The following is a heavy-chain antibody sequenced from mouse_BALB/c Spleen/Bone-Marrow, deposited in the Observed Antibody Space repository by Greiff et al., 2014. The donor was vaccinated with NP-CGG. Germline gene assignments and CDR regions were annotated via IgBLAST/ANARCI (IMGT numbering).Heavy chain of an antibody. CDR1: GFNIKDTY. J-gene: IGHJ1*01. Sequence: VQLQQSGAELVKPGASVKLSCTASGFNIKDTYMHWVKQRPEQGLEWIGRIDPANGNTKYDPKFQGKATITADTSSNTAYLQLSSLTSDDTAVYYCASYYYGRYFDVWGAGTTVTVSS. V-gene: IGHV14-3*02. CDR3: ASYYYGRYFDV. D-gene: IGHD1-1*01. CDR2: IDPANGNT.